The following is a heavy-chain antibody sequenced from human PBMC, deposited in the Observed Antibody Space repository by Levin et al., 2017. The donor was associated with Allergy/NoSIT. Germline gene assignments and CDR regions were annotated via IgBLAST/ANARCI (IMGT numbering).Heavy chain of an antibody. CDR2: INPNSGGT. D-gene: IGHD5-18*01. J-gene: IGHJ6*02. CDR1: GYTFIGYY. V-gene: IGHV1-2*02. CDR3: ARVGGGYSYNYEGAPPGDSYFYYGMDV. Sequence: GESLKISCKASGYTFIGYYMHWVRQAPGQGLEWMGWINPNSGGTNYAQKFQGRVTMTRDTSISTAYMELSNLRSDDTAVYYCARVGGGYSYNYEGAPPGDSYFYYGMDVWGQGTTVTVSS.